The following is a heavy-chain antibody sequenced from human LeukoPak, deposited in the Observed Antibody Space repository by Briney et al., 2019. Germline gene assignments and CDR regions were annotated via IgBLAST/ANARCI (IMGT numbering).Heavy chain of an antibody. J-gene: IGHJ1*01. Sequence: SETLSLTCTVSGGSISNYYWSWIRQPPGKGLEWIGYIYYSGSTNYNPSLKSRVTISVDTSKNQFSLKLSSVTAEDTAVYYCAANMRPEYFQHWGQGTLVTVSS. CDR1: GGSISNYY. V-gene: IGHV4-59*08. CDR2: IYYSGST. CDR3: AANMRPEYFQH. D-gene: IGHD2/OR15-2a*01.